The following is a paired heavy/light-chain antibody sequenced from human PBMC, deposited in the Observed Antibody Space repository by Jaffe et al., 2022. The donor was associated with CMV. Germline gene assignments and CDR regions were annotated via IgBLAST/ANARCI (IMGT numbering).Heavy chain of an antibody. CDR1: GFSFSTQS. V-gene: IGHV3-23*04. CDR2: ISGGSDTT. D-gene: IGHD3-3*01. J-gene: IGHJ4*02. CDR3: AGAIWSANDDY. Sequence: EVQLVESGGGLVQPGGSLGLSCAASGFSFSTQSMTWVRQAPGKGLEWVAFISGGSDTTDYAESVKGRFTISRDNSKNMLYLQMNSLRTDDSARYYCAGAIWSANDDYWGQGTPVTVSS.
Light chain of an antibody. CDR2: GVS. CDR1: QSLRHSDGNTY. J-gene: IGKJ4*01. Sequence: DVVLTQSPLSLPVTLGQSASISCRSRQSLRHSDGNTYLNWFHQRPGQSPRRLIYGVSNRDSGVPDRFSGSGSGTDFTLKISRVEAEDVGVYYCLQGTHWPLTFGGGTKVEIK. CDR3: LQGTHWPLT. V-gene: IGKV2-30*02.